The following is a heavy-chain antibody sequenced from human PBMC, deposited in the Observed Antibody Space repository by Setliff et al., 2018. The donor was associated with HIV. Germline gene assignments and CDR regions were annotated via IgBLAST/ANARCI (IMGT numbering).Heavy chain of an antibody. CDR2: INAGNGNT. CDR1: GYTFTSYA. D-gene: IGHD3-16*02. V-gene: IGHV1-3*01. CDR3: ARAKAVGGVIITGGLDV. Sequence: ASVKVSCKASGYTFTSYAMHWVRQAPGQRLEWMGWINAGNGNTKYSQKFQGRVTMTRDTSTLTLYMELSSLTSEDTAVYYCARAKAVGGVIITGGLDVWGQGTTVTVSS. J-gene: IGHJ6*01.